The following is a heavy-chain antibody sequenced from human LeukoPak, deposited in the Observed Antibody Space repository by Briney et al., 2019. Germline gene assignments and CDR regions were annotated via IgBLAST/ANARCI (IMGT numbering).Heavy chain of an antibody. V-gene: IGHV3-23*01. J-gene: IGHJ4*02. Sequence: SGGSLRLSCAASGFTFSSYAMSWVRQAPGKGLEWVSAISGSGGSTYYADSVKGRFTISRDNSKNTLYLQMNSLRAEDTAVYYCAKVKYYYDSSGYYDYWGQGTLVTVSS. D-gene: IGHD3-22*01. CDR2: ISGSGGST. CDR3: AKVKYYYDSSGYYDY. CDR1: GFTFSSYA.